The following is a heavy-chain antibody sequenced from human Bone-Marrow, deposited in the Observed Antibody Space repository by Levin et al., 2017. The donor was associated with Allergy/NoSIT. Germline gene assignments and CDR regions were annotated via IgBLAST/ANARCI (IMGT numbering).Heavy chain of an antibody. CDR3: ARDHYYDSSGYYHYFDL. D-gene: IGHD3-22*01. CDR1: GFSISDYY. CDR2: ISSRGSTT. J-gene: IGHJ4*02. V-gene: IGHV3-11*01. Sequence: GGSLRLSCAASGFSISDYYMTWIRQAPGKGLEWVSYISSRGSTTYYAESVKGRFTISGDNAKTSLYLQMNSLRAEDTAVYYCARDHYYDSSGYYHYFDLWGQGTLVTVSS.